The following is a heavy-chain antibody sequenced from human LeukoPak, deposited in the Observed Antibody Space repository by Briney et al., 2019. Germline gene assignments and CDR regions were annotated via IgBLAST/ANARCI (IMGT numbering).Heavy chain of an antibody. CDR2: INHSGSP. D-gene: IGHD3-10*01. J-gene: IGHJ4*02. CDR1: GGSFSGYY. CDR3: ARRGVLLPVY. V-gene: IGHV4-34*01. Sequence: PSETLSLTCAVYGGSFSGYYWSWIRQPPGKGLEWIGEINHSGSPNYNPSLKSRVTISLDTSKNQFSLKLSSVTAADTAVYYCARRGVLLPVYWGQGTLVTVSS.